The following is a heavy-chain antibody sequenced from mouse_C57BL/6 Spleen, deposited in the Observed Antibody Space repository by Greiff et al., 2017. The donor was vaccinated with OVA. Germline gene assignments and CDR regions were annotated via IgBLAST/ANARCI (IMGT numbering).Heavy chain of an antibody. CDR2: INPYNGGT. CDR3: AKIYDGYPY. Sequence: VQLKQPGPVLVKPGASVKMSCKASGYTFTDYYMNWVKQSHGKSLEWIGVINPYNGGTSYNQKFKGKATLTVDKSSSTAYMELNSLTSEDSAVYYCAKIYDGYPYWGQGTTLTVSS. J-gene: IGHJ2*01. V-gene: IGHV1-19*01. CDR1: GYTFTDYY. D-gene: IGHD2-3*01.